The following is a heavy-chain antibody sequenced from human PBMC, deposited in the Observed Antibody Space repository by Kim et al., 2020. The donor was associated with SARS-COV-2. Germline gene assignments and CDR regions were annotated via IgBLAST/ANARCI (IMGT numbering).Heavy chain of an antibody. Sequence: SETLSLTCTVSGGSISSSSYYWGWIRQPPGKGLEWIGSIYYSGSTYYNPSLKSRVTISVDTSKNQFSLKLSSVTAADTAVYYCARDPRRITMFPTDLWGRGTLVTVSS. V-gene: IGHV4-39*07. CDR1: GGSISSSSYY. D-gene: IGHD3-10*02. J-gene: IGHJ2*01. CDR2: IYYSGST. CDR3: ARDPRRITMFPTDL.